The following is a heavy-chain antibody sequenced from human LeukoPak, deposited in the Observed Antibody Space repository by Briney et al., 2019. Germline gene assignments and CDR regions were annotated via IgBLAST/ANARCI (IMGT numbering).Heavy chain of an antibody. CDR1: GFTFSSYA. D-gene: IGHD6-13*01. CDR2: ITYDGSNK. J-gene: IGHJ3*02. CDR3: ARGGKGSSWYEDAFDI. V-gene: IGHV3-30*04. Sequence: PGRSLSLSCAASGFTFSSYAMHWVSPAPGGGLGWVAVITYDGSNKYYADSVKGRFTISRDNSKNTLYLQMNSLRAEDTAVYYCARGGKGSSWYEDAFDIWGQGTMVTVSS.